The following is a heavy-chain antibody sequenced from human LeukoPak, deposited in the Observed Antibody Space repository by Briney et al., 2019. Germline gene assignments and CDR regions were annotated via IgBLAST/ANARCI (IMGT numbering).Heavy chain of an antibody. Sequence: SETLSLTCAVYGGSFSGYYWSWIRQPPGKGLEWIGEINHSGYTNYNPSLKSRVTISVDTSKNQFSLKLSSVTAADTAVYYCARGRFVYGSYRSRDAFDIWGQGTMVTVSS. D-gene: IGHD1-26*01. CDR3: ARGRFVYGSYRSRDAFDI. V-gene: IGHV4-34*01. CDR2: INHSGYT. J-gene: IGHJ3*02. CDR1: GGSFSGYY.